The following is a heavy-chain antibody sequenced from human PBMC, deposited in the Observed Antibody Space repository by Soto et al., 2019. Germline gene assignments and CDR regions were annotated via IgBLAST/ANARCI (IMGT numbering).Heavy chain of an antibody. CDR3: ARARYGDYINWYYFDY. J-gene: IGHJ4*02. Sequence: LEILSLTCAVYGWSFSGYYWSWIRQPPGKGLEWIGEINHSGSTNYNPSLKSRVTISVDTSKNQFSLKLSSVTAADTAVYYCARARYGDYINWYYFDYWGQGTLVTVSS. V-gene: IGHV4-34*01. CDR2: INHSGST. D-gene: IGHD4-17*01. CDR1: GWSFSGYY.